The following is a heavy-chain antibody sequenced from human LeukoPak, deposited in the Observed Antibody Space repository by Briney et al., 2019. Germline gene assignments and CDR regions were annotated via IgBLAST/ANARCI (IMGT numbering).Heavy chain of an antibody. CDR3: ARGVYSGSDYGHMVY. J-gene: IGHJ4*02. CDR1: GFSFYDYA. CDR2: ISWNSGSI. V-gene: IGHV3-9*01. D-gene: IGHD1-26*01. Sequence: GGCLRLSRAASGFSFYDYAMHWVRQAPGKGLEWVLGISWNSGSIGYADSVKGRFTISRDNAKNSLYLQMNSLTTEDTAMYYCARGVYSGSDYGHMVYWGQGTLVTVSS.